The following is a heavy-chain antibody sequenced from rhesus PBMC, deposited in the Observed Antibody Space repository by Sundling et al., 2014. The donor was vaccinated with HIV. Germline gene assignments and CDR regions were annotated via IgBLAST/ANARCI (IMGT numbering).Heavy chain of an antibody. D-gene: IGHD1-1*01. Sequence: EVQLVESGGGLVQPGGSLRLSCATSGFIFRSYGMYWVRQAPGKGLEWISGISSAGSYIYYADSVKGRFTISRDNSNNTVSLQMSSLRPDDTAVYYCAKDGWNYFYWGQGVLVTVSS. CDR1: GFIFRSYG. CDR2: ISSAGSYI. J-gene: IGHJ4*01. V-gene: IGHV3-103*01. CDR3: AKDGWNYFY.